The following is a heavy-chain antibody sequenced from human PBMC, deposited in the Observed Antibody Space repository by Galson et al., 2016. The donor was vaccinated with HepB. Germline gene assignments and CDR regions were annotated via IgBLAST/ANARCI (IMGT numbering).Heavy chain of an antibody. D-gene: IGHD5-12*01. J-gene: IGHJ2*01. CDR2: ISHSGST. CDR3: ARARYSTPPRLLSFDL. V-gene: IGHV4-34*01. CDR1: GGSFSGYF. Sequence: SETLSLTCAVYGGSFSGYFWSWIRQSPGEGLEWIGEISHSGSTNYNPSLKSRVTIPVDTPKNKFSLKLRPVTATDTAAYYCARARYSTPPRLLSFDLWGRGTLVTVSS.